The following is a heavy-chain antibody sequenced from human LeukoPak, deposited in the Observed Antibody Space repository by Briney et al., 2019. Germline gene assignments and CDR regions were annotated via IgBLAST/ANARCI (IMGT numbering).Heavy chain of an antibody. V-gene: IGHV3-30-3*01. CDR1: GFTFSSYG. CDR3: AREGGSGWYYFDY. Sequence: GSLRLSCAASGFTFSSYGVHWVRQAPGKGLEWVAVISYDGSNKYYADSVKGRFTISRDNSKNTLYLQMNSLRAEDTAVYCCAREGGSGWYYFDYWGQGTLVTVSS. J-gene: IGHJ4*02. D-gene: IGHD6-19*01. CDR2: ISYDGSNK.